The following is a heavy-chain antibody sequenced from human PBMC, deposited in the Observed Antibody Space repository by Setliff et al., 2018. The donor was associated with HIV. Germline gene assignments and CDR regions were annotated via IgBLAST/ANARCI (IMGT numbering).Heavy chain of an antibody. Sequence: PGGSLRLSCAASGFTFKTYSMNWVRQAPGKGLEWVSHIGSSSGSISYTDSVKGRFSVSRDNAKNSLYLQLNSLRAEDTAVYYCARDSYSGRYPHYFYYMDVWGKGTTVTVSS. J-gene: IGHJ6*03. V-gene: IGHV3-48*04. CDR2: IGSSSGSI. CDR1: GFTFKTYS. CDR3: ARDSYSGRYPHYFYYMDV. D-gene: IGHD1-26*01.